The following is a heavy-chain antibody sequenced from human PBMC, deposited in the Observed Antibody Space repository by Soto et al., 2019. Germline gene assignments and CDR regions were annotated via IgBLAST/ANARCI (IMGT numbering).Heavy chain of an antibody. Sequence: QVQLVQSGAEVKKPGASVKVSCKASGYTFTSYGISWVRQAPGQGLERMGWISAYNGNTNYAKKLQGXVXXXTXXPRSTAYMELRSLRSDDTAVYYCARDVGYSATGDYWGQGTLVTVSS. V-gene: IGHV1-18*01. CDR3: ARDVGYSATGDY. CDR1: GYTFTSYG. J-gene: IGHJ4*02. CDR2: ISAYNGNT. D-gene: IGHD5-12*01.